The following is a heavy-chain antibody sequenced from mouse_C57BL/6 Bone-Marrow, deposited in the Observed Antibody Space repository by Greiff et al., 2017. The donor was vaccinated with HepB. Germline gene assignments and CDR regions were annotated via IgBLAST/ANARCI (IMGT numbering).Heavy chain of an antibody. J-gene: IGHJ3*01. V-gene: IGHV1-42*01. D-gene: IGHD1-1*01. CDR2: INPSTGGT. CDR1: GYSFTGYY. CDR3: ARGTTVVGPFAY. Sequence: EVQLQQSGPELVKPGASVKISCKASGYSFTGYYMNWVKQSPEKSLEWIGEINPSTGGTTYNQKFKAKATLTVDKSSSTAYMQLKSLTSEDSAVYYCARGTTVVGPFAYWGQGTLVTVSA.